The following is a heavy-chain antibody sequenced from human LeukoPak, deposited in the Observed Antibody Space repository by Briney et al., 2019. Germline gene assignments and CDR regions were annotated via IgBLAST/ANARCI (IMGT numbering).Heavy chain of an antibody. Sequence: SETLSLTCTVSGGSISSYYWSWIRQPPGKGLEWIGYIYYSGSTNYNPSLKSRVTISVDTSKDQFSLKLSSVTAADTAVYYCARQDLVGATTDAFDIWGQGTMVTVSS. CDR2: IYYSGST. V-gene: IGHV4-59*01. CDR3: ARQDLVGATTDAFDI. J-gene: IGHJ3*02. CDR1: GGSISSYY. D-gene: IGHD1-26*01.